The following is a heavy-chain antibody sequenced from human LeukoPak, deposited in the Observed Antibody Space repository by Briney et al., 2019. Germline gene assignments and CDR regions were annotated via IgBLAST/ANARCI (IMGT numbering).Heavy chain of an antibody. CDR2: IIPIFGTA. Sequence: SVKVSCKASGGTFSSYAISWVRQAPGQGLEWMGGIIPIFGTANYAQKFQGRVTITADESTSTAYMELSSLRSEDTAVYYCARGGYNWNYVHYYYYTDVWGKGTTVTVSS. V-gene: IGHV1-69*01. CDR1: GGTFSSYA. CDR3: ARGGYNWNYVHYYYYTDV. J-gene: IGHJ6*03. D-gene: IGHD1-7*01.